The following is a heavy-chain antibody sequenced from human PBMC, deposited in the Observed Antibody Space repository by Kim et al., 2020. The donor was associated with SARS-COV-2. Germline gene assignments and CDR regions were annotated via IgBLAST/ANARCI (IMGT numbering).Heavy chain of an antibody. CDR3: ARDIGWYY. V-gene: IGHV4-39*07. J-gene: IGHJ4*02. CDR2: VST. Sequence: VSTYYNPSLKSRVTISVDTSKNQFSLKLSSVTAADTAVYYCARDIGWYYWGQGTLVTVSS. D-gene: IGHD2-15*01.